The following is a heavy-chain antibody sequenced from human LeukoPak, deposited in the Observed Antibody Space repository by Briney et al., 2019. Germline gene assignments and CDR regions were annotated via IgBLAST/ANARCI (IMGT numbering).Heavy chain of an antibody. Sequence: ASVKVSCKASGYTFTSYGISWVRQAPGQGLEWMGWINPNSGGTNYAQKFQGRVTMTRDTSISTAYMELSRLRSDDTAVYYCARVEDYYFDYWGQGTLVTVSS. CDR3: ARVEDYYFDY. D-gene: IGHD3-3*01. V-gene: IGHV1-2*02. CDR1: GYTFTSYG. CDR2: INPNSGGT. J-gene: IGHJ4*02.